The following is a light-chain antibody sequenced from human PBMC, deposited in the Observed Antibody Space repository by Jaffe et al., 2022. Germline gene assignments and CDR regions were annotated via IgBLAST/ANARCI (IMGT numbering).Light chain of an antibody. CDR1: QSVRSNY. V-gene: IGKV3-20*01. J-gene: IGKJ2*01. CDR2: GTS. Sequence: EIVLTQSPGTLSLSPGERATLSCRASQSVRSNYFAWYQQKPGQTPRLLIYGTSNRATGIPDRFSGSGSGTDFSLTISRLEPEDFAVYYCQLYGDSPLYTFGQGTKLEIK. CDR3: QLYGDSPLYT.